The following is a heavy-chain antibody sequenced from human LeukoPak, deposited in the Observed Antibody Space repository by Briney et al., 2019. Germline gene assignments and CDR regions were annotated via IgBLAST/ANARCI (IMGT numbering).Heavy chain of an antibody. CDR1: GGSFSGYF. V-gene: IGHV4-34*01. J-gene: IGHJ4*02. CDR3: ARGRGAVAGTFDY. D-gene: IGHD6-19*01. Sequence: SETLSLTCAVFGGSFSGYFWSWIRQPPRKGLEWIGEINESGSTNYNPSLKSRVTISIDTSKNHFSLKLSSVTAADTAIYYCARGRGAVAGTFDYWGQGTLVTVSS. CDR2: INESGST.